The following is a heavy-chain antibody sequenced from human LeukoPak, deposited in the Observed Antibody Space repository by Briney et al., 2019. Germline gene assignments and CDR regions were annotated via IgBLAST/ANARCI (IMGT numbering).Heavy chain of an antibody. D-gene: IGHD4-23*01. CDR3: ARGNYGGNSNFDY. Sequence: ASVKVSCKASGYTFTGYFMHWVRQAPGQGLEWMGVIDPSVGSTTYAQKFQDRFTMTRDTSTSTVYMELSSLRSEDTAVYYCARGNYGGNSNFDYWGQGTLVTVSS. J-gene: IGHJ4*02. V-gene: IGHV1-46*01. CDR2: IDPSVGST. CDR1: GYTFTGYF.